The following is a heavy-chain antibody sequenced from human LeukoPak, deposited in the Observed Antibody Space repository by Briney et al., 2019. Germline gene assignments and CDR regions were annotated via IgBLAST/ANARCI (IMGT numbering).Heavy chain of an antibody. CDR3: ANLGSIVATPYYFDY. V-gene: IGHV3-23*01. D-gene: IGHD5-12*01. Sequence: GGSLRLSCAASGFTFSSYAMSWVRQAPGKGLEWVSAISGSGGSTYYADSVKGRFTISRDNSKNTLYLQMNSLRAEDTAVYYCANLGSIVATPYYFDYWGQGTLVTVSS. J-gene: IGHJ4*02. CDR1: GFTFSSYA. CDR2: ISGSGGST.